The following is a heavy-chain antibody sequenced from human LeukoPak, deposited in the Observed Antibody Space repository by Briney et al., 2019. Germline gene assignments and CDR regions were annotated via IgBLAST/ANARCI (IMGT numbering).Heavy chain of an antibody. V-gene: IGHV3-21*01. CDR2: ISSSRSYI. CDR3: AREAGVGATYYFDY. D-gene: IGHD1-26*01. CDR1: GFTFSSYS. Sequence: GGSLRLSCAASGFTFSSYSMNWVRQAPGKGLEWVSSISSSRSYIYYADAVKGRFTISRDNAKNSLYLQMNSLRAEDTAVYYCAREAGVGATYYFDYWGQGTLVTVSS. J-gene: IGHJ4*02.